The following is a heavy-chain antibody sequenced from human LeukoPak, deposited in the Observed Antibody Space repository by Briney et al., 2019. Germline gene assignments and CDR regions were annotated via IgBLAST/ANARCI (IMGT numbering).Heavy chain of an antibody. CDR3: AKAGETYGYEI. Sequence: SETLSLTCAVSGGSISSFYWSWIRQPPGKGLEWIGYIYDSGSTSCNPSLKSRVTISADTSKNQFSLRLFSVTAADTAVYYCAKAGETYGYEIWGQGTMVTVSS. CDR1: GGSISSFY. D-gene: IGHD4-17*01. V-gene: IGHV4-59*01. CDR2: IYDSGST. J-gene: IGHJ3*02.